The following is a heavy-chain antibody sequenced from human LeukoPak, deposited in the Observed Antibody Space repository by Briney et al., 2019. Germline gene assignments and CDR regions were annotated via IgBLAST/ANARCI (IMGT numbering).Heavy chain of an antibody. Sequence: SETLSLTCTVSGGSISSGSYYWSWIRQPAGKGLEWIGRIYTSGSTNYNPSLKSRVTISVDTSKNQFSLKLSSVTAADTAVYYCARDADSPTGYGMDVWGQGTTVTVSS. CDR2: IYTSGST. V-gene: IGHV4-61*02. CDR1: GGSISSGSYY. J-gene: IGHJ6*02. CDR3: ARDADSPTGYGMDV. D-gene: IGHD4-17*01.